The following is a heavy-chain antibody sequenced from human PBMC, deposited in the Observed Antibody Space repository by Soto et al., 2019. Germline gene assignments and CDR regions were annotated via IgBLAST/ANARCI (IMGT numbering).Heavy chain of an antibody. Sequence: GASVKVSCKASGGTFSSYAISWVRQAPGQGLEWMGGIIPIFGTANYAQKFQGRVTITADESTSTAYMELSSLRSGDTAVYYCARDSSTGTTRAAFDIWGQGTMVTV. V-gene: IGHV1-69*13. CDR1: GGTFSSYA. J-gene: IGHJ3*02. CDR3: ARDSSTGTTRAAFDI. CDR2: IIPIFGTA. D-gene: IGHD1-7*01.